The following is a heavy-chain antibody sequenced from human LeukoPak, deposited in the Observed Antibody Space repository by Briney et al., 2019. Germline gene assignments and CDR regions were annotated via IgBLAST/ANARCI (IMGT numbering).Heavy chain of an antibody. Sequence: GGSLRLSCAASGFTFSYYSMNWVRQAPGKGLEWVSYISSSSKTIYYADSVKGRFTISRDNAKKSLDLQMNSLRDEDTAVYYCARDHRSGSGTGTQANDYWGQGTLVTVSS. D-gene: IGHD3-10*01. CDR1: GFTFSYYS. V-gene: IGHV3-48*02. J-gene: IGHJ4*02. CDR3: ARDHRSGSGTGTQANDY. CDR2: ISSSSKTI.